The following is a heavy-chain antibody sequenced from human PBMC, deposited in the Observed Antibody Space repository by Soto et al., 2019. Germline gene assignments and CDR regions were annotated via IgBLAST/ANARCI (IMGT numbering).Heavy chain of an antibody. CDR1: GGSISSSSYY. CDR2: IYYSGST. CDR3: ARHGDSYGYIAPYYFDY. V-gene: IGHV4-39*01. D-gene: IGHD5-18*01. J-gene: IGHJ4*02. Sequence: QLQLQESGPGLVKPSETLSLTCTVSGGSISSSSYYWGWIRQPPGKGLEWIGSIYYSGSTYYNPSLKSRVTISVDTSKNQFSLKLSYVTAADTAVYYCARHGDSYGYIAPYYFDYWGQGTLVTVSS.